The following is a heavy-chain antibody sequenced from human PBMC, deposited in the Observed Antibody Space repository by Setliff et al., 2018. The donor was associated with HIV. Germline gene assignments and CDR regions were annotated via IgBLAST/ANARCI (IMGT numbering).Heavy chain of an antibody. CDR2: INSDGSST. D-gene: IGHD3-3*01. V-gene: IGHV3-74*01. Sequence: GGSLRLSCAASGFTFSSYWMYWVRQAPGKGLVWVSRINSDGSSTNYADSVKGRFTISRDNAKNTLCLQMNSLRAEDTAVYYCARVSYDFWSGYFNYYYYMDVWGKGTTVTVS. CDR1: GFTFSSYW. J-gene: IGHJ6*03. CDR3: ARVSYDFWSGYFNYYYYMDV.